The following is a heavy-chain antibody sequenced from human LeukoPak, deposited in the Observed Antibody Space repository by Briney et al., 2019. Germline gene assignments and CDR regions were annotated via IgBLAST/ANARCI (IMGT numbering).Heavy chain of an antibody. D-gene: IGHD3-22*01. CDR1: GFNFDDYA. J-gene: IGHJ4*02. Sequence: GGSLRLSCAASGFNFDDYAMHWVRQASGKGLEWVSSISWNSGSIAYADSVKGRFTISRDNAKSSLYLQMNSLIAEDTAFYYCARVDSSGYVGYFDYWGQGTLVTVSS. CDR2: ISWNSGSI. V-gene: IGHV3-9*01. CDR3: ARVDSSGYVGYFDY.